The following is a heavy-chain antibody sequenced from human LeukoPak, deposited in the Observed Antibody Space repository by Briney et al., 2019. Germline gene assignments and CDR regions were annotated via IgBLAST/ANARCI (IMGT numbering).Heavy chain of an antibody. D-gene: IGHD3-16*01. CDR3: ARGQSYGFVY. Sequence: SETRSLNCAVYGGSFSGYYWSWIRQPPGKGLEWIGEINHSGSTNYNPSLKSRVTISVDTSKNQFSLKLSSVTAADTAVYYCARGQSYGFVYWGQGTVVSVSS. J-gene: IGHJ4*02. CDR2: INHSGST. CDR1: GGSFSGYY. V-gene: IGHV4-34*01.